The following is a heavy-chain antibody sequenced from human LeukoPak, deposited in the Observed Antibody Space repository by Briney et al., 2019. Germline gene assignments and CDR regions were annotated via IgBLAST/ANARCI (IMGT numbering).Heavy chain of an antibody. D-gene: IGHD6-19*01. J-gene: IGHJ4*02. Sequence: SETLSLTCTVSGDSISSGDYYWSWIRQPPGKGLEWIGYIDYSGSTNYNPSLKSRVTISVDTSKNQFSLKLSSVTAADTAVYYCAREMGSGSEFDYWGQGTLVTVSS. CDR1: GDSISSGDYY. V-gene: IGHV4-61*08. CDR3: AREMGSGSEFDY. CDR2: IDYSGST.